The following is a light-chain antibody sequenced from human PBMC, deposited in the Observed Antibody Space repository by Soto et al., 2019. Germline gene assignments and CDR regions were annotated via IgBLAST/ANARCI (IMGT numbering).Light chain of an antibody. Sequence: DIQMTQSPSTLSASVGDRVTITCRASQSISSWLAWYQQKPGKAPKLLIYKASSLESGVPARFSGSGSGTEFTLTISSLQSEDSAVYFCQQYANWPKTFGQGTKVDI. CDR1: QSISSW. V-gene: IGKV1-5*03. CDR2: KAS. CDR3: QQYANWPKT. J-gene: IGKJ1*01.